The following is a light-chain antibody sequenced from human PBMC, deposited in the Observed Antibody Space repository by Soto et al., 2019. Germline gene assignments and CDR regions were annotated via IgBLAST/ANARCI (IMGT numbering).Light chain of an antibody. CDR3: QQRSNWPIALT. CDR1: QSVSSY. Sequence: EIVLTQSPATLSLSPGERATLSCRASQSVSSYLAWYQQKPGHAPRLLIYDASNRATGIPARFSGSGSGTDFTLTISSLEPEDFAVYYCQQRSNWPIALTFGGGTKVEIK. V-gene: IGKV3-11*01. CDR2: DAS. J-gene: IGKJ4*01.